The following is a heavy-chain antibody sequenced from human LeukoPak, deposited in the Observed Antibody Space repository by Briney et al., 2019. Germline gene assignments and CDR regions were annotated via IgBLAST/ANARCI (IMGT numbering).Heavy chain of an antibody. V-gene: IGHV1-8*01. D-gene: IGHD3-10*01. Sequence: ASVKVPCKASGYTFTSYDINWVRQATGQGLEWMGWMNPNSGNTGYAQKFQGRVTMTRNTSISTAYMELSSLRSEDTAVYYCARSRGLWDDAFDIWGQGTMVTVSS. CDR3: ARSRGLWDDAFDI. CDR2: MNPNSGNT. CDR1: GYTFTSYD. J-gene: IGHJ3*02.